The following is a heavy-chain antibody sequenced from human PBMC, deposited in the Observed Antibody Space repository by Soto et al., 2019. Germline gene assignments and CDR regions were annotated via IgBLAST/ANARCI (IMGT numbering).Heavy chain of an antibody. CDR2: INPSNST. D-gene: IGHD2-15*01. J-gene: IGHJ4*02. CDR1: GYTFTSYY. Sequence: GASVKVSCKASGYTFTSYYMHWVRQAPGQGLEWMGIINPSNSTTYAQKFQGRVTMTRDTSTSTVYMELSSLRSEDTAVYYCATVYCSGGSCYSIGYCGQGTLVTVSS. CDR3: ATVYCSGGSCYSIGY. V-gene: IGHV1-46*03.